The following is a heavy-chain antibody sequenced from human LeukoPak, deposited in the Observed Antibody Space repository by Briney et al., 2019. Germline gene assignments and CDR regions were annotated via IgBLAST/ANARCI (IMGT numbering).Heavy chain of an antibody. CDR3: ARSGLRYCSGGSCQRWFDP. V-gene: IGHV4-30-2*01. J-gene: IGHJ5*02. CDR1: GGSISSGGYS. D-gene: IGHD2-15*01. CDR2: IYHSGST. Sequence: SQTLSLTCAVSGGSISSGGYSWSWIRQPPGKGLEWIGYIYHSGSTYYNPSPKSRVTISVDRSKNQFSLKLSSVTAADTAVYYCARSGLRYCSGGSCQRWFDPWGQGTLVTVSS.